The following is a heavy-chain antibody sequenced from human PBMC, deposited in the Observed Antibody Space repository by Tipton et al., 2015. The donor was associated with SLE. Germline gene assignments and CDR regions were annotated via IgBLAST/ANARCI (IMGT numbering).Heavy chain of an antibody. V-gene: IGHV1-69*09. D-gene: IGHD1-26*01. CDR1: GGTFSSYA. Sequence: QLVQSGAEVKKPGSSVKVSCKASGGTFSSYAISWVRQAPGQGLEWMGRIIPILGIANYAQKFQGRVTITADKSTSTAYMELRSLRSDDTAVYYCARDRAVGAGGDVFDIWGQGTMVTVSS. CDR3: ARDRAVGAGGDVFDI. CDR2: IIPILGIA. J-gene: IGHJ3*02.